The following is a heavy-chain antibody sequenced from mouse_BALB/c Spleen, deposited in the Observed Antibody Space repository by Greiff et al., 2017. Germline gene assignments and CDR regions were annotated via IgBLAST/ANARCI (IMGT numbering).Heavy chain of an antibody. CDR3: AIYGNYEDYYAMDY. CDR1: GYTFTSYW. Sequence: VQLQESGAELARPGASVKLSCKASGYTFTSYWMQWVKQRPGQGLEWIGAIYPGDGDTRYTQKFKGKATLTADKSSSTAYMQLSSLASEDSAVYYCAIYGNYEDYYAMDYWGQGTSVTVSS. D-gene: IGHD2-1*01. V-gene: IGHV1-87*01. J-gene: IGHJ4*01. CDR2: IYPGDGDT.